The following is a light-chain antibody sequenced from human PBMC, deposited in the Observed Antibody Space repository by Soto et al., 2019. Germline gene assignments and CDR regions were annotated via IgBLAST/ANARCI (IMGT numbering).Light chain of an antibody. CDR3: QQNYRATPWT. Sequence: DIQMTQSPSSLSASVGDRITITCRASQSISRYLNWYQHKPGKAPKLLINAASSWERGVPSRFSGGGSGTAFPLNISSLQPDDFATYFCQQNYRATPWTFGQGTKVEVK. J-gene: IGKJ1*01. CDR1: QSISRY. CDR2: AAS. V-gene: IGKV1-39*01.